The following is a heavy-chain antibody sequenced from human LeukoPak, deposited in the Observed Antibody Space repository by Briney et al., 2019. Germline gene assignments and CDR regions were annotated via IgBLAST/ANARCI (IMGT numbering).Heavy chain of an antibody. CDR1: GFTVSSNY. CDR3: ARDGPSAAFDI. D-gene: IGHD3-10*01. J-gene: IGHJ3*02. Sequence: GGSLRLSCAASGFTVSSNYMNWVRQAPGKGLEWVSVIYSGGSTYYADSVKGRFTISRDNSKRTLYLQMNSLRAEDTAVYYCARDGPSAAFDIWGQGTMVTVSS. CDR2: IYSGGST. V-gene: IGHV3-53*01.